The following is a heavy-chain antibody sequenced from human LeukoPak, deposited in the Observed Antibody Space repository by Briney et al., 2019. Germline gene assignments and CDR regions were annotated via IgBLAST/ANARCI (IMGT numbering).Heavy chain of an antibody. D-gene: IGHD5-18*01. CDR2: IYYSGST. CDR3: AREPRGYSYGYYFDY. V-gene: IGHV4-31*03. J-gene: IGHJ4*02. Sequence: PSETLSLTCTVSGGSISSGGYYWSRIRQHPGKGLEWIGYIYYSGSTYYNPSLKSRVTISVDTSKNQFSLKLSSVTAADTAVYYCAREPRGYSYGYYFDYWGQGTLVTVSS. CDR1: GGSISSGGYY.